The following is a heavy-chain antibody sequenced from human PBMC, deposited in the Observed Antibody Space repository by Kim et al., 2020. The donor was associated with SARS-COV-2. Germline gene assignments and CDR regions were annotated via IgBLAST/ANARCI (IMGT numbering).Heavy chain of an antibody. Sequence: ASVKVSCKASGYTFTSNHMHWVRQAPGQGLEWMAMITPSGDITHYAQSFQGRLTLTTDTSTSTVYMELSSLRSEDTAVYFCVRDLSGAWTFDYWGQGTLVPVSS. J-gene: IGHJ4*02. D-gene: IGHD2-21*02. V-gene: IGHV1-46*01. CDR3: VRDLSGAWTFDY. CDR1: GYTFTSNH. CDR2: ITPSGDIT.